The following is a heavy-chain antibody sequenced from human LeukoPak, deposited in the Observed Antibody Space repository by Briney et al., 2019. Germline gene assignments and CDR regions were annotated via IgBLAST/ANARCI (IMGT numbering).Heavy chain of an antibody. J-gene: IGHJ4*02. CDR1: GGSISSSSYY. V-gene: IGHV4-39*07. CDR3: ARTYSYGYASDY. CDR2: IYYSGST. Sequence: SETLSLTCTVSGGSISSSSYYWGWIRQPPGKGLEWTGSIYYSGSTYYNPSLKSRVTISVDTSKNQFSLKLSSVTAADTAVYYCARTYSYGYASDYWGQGTLVTVSS. D-gene: IGHD5-18*01.